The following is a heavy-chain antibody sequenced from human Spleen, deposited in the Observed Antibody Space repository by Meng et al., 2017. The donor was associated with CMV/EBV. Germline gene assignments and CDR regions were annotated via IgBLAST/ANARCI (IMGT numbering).Heavy chain of an antibody. CDR1: GFTVSSNY. CDR3: AREWAVAYFDY. D-gene: IGHD6-19*01. J-gene: IGHJ4*02. CDR2: IYSGGST. V-gene: IGHV3-66*01. Sequence: EVEGVGSGGGLVQAGGSLRLSCAASGFTVSSNYMSWVRQAPGKGLEWVSVIYSGGSTYYADSVKGRFTISRDNSKNTLYLQMNSLRAEDTAVYYCAREWAVAYFDYWGQGTLVTVSS.